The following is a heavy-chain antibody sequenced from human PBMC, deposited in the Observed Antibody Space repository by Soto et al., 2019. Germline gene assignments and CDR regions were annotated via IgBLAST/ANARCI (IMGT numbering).Heavy chain of an antibody. CDR1: GGSISSSSYY. Sequence: QLQLQESGPGLVKPSETLSLTCTVSGGSISSSSYYWGWIRQPPGKGLEWIGSIYYSGSTYYNPSLKSRVTISVDTSKNQFSLKLSSVTAADTAVYYCARRPRYDSSGYFPLPAFDYWGQGTLVTVSS. CDR2: IYYSGST. CDR3: ARRPRYDSSGYFPLPAFDY. D-gene: IGHD3-22*01. J-gene: IGHJ4*02. V-gene: IGHV4-39*01.